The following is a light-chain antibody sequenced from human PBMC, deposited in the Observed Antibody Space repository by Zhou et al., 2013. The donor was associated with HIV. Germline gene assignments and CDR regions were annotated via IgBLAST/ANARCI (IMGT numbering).Light chain of an antibody. CDR1: QDISNF. Sequence: DIQMTQSPSSLSASVGDRVTITCRASQDISNFLAWYQQKPGKVPKLLISATSTLQSGVPSRFSGSGSGTDFTLTITSLQPEDFATYYCQQASSFPRTFGQGTKVEIK. CDR3: QQASSFPRT. CDR2: ATS. J-gene: IGKJ1*01. V-gene: IGKV1-27*01.